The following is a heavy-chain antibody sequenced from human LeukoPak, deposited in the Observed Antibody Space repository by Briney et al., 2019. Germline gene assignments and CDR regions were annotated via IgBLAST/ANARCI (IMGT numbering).Heavy chain of an antibody. V-gene: IGHV5-51*01. CDR3: ARQNAPYGSGSYYTYYFDY. D-gene: IGHD3-10*01. J-gene: IGHJ4*02. CDR2: IYPGDSDT. Sequence: GESLKISCKGSGYSFTTYWIGWVRQMPGKGLEWMGIIYPGDSDTRYSPSFQGQVTISADKSISTAYLQWSSLKASDTAMYYCARQNAPYGSGSYYTYYFDYWGQGTLVTVSS. CDR1: GYSFTTYW.